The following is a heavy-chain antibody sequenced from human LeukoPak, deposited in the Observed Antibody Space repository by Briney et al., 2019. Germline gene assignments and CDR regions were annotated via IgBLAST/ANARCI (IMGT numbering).Heavy chain of an antibody. J-gene: IGHJ4*02. Sequence: GGSLRLSCAASGFTFSIYWMNWVRQAPGKGLEWVANIKQDGSEKYYVDSVKGRFTISRDNAKNSLCLQMNSLGAEDTAVYYCARDQGGLTSYGSSPLDYWGQGTLVTVSS. D-gene: IGHD5-18*01. CDR3: ARDQGGLTSYGSSPLDY. V-gene: IGHV3-7*01. CDR2: IKQDGSEK. CDR1: GFTFSIYW.